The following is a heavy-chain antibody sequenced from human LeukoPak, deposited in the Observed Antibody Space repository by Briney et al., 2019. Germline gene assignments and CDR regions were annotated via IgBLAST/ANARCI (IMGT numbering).Heavy chain of an antibody. J-gene: IGHJ4*02. CDR1: GFIFSSYA. V-gene: IGHV3-30*04. Sequence: GRSLRLSCAASGFIFSSYAMRWVRQAPGKGLEWVAVISYDGSNKYYADSVKGRFTISRDNSKNTLYLQMNSLRAEDTAVYYCARDGAIYGSGSYSFYFDYWGQGTLVTVSS. D-gene: IGHD3-10*01. CDR2: ISYDGSNK. CDR3: ARDGAIYGSGSYSFYFDY.